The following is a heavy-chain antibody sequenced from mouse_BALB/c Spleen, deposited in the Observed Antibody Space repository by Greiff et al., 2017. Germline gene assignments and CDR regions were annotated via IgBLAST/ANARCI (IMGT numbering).Heavy chain of an antibody. V-gene: IGHV5-12-2*01. D-gene: IGHD4-1*01. J-gene: IGHJ4*01. CDR1: GFTFSSYT. CDR3: ARRDWGMDY. CDR2: ISNGGGST. Sequence: EVKLMESGGGLVQPGGSLKLSCAASGFTFSSYTMSWVRQTPEKRLEWVAYISNGGGSTYYPDTVKGRFTISRDNAKNTLYLQMSSLKSEDTAMYYCARRDWGMDYWGQGTSVTVSS.